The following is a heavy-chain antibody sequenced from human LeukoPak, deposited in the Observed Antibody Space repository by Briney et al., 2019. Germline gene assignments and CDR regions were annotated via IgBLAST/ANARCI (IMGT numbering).Heavy chain of an antibody. CDR2: VSGSGRGENT. CDR3: TGRGYSYGTRDY. Sequence: GGSLRLSCAASGFTFSSSAMSWVRQAPGKGLEWVSNVSGSGRGENTYYADSVKGRFTISRDNSKNTLYLQMNSLKTEDTAVYYCTGRGYSYGTRDYWGQGTLVTVSS. CDR1: GFTFSSSA. D-gene: IGHD5-18*01. J-gene: IGHJ4*02. V-gene: IGHV3-23*01.